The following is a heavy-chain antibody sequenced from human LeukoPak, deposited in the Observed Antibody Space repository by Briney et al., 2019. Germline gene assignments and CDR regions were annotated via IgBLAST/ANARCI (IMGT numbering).Heavy chain of an antibody. J-gene: IGHJ4*02. CDR2: IYYSGST. V-gene: IGHV4-39*07. CDR3: ARRYNWNDRSD. Sequence: PSETLSLTCTVSGGSISSTNYYRGWIRQPPGKGLEWIGSIYYSGSTYYNPSLKSRPTISLDTSKNQFCLRLSSVTAADTAFYYCARRYNWNDRSDWGQGTLVTVSP. D-gene: IGHD1-1*01. CDR1: GGSISSTNYY.